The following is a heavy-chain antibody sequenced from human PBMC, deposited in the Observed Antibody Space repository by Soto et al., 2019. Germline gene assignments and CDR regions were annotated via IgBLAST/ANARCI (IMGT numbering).Heavy chain of an antibody. CDR1: GFTFSSYA. V-gene: IGHV3-23*01. J-gene: IGHJ3*02. Sequence: GGSLRLSCAASGFTFSSYAMSWVRQAPGKGLEWVSAISGSGGSTYYADSVKGRFTISRDNSKNTLYLQMNSLRAEDTAVYYCAKLSYVLRYFDWLDAFDIWGQGTMVTVSS. CDR3: AKLSYVLRYFDWLDAFDI. CDR2: ISGSGGST. D-gene: IGHD3-9*01.